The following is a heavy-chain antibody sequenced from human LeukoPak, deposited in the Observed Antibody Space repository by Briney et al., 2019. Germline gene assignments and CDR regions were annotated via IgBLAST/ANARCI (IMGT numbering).Heavy chain of an antibody. D-gene: IGHD1-26*01. Sequence: PGGSLRLSCAASGFTFSSYWIHWVRQAPGKGLVWVSRISTDGSSTNYADSVKGRFTISRDNAKNTLYLQMNSLTAEDTAVYSCARSYPFDYWGQGTLVTVSS. CDR3: ARSYPFDY. CDR1: GFTFSSYW. CDR2: ISTDGSST. J-gene: IGHJ4*02. V-gene: IGHV3-74*01.